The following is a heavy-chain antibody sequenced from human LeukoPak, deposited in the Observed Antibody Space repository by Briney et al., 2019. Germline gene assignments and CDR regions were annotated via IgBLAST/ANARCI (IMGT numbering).Heavy chain of an antibody. D-gene: IGHD3-10*01. CDR3: ARVLTRGSGSYYNVVDGGKDAFDI. CDR2: INAGNGNT. CDR1: GYTFTSYA. J-gene: IGHJ3*02. V-gene: IGHV1-3*01. Sequence: ASVKVSCKASGYTFTSYAMHWVRQAPGQRLEWMGWINAGNGNTKYSQKFQGRVTITRDTSASTAYMELSSLRSEDTAVYYCARVLTRGSGSYYNVVDGGKDAFDIWGQGTMVTVSS.